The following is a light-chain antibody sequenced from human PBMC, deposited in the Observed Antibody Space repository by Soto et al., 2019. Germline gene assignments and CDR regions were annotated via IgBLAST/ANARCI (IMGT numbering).Light chain of an antibody. J-gene: IGKJ4*01. V-gene: IGKV3-15*01. CDR3: QQENNWPPT. CDR1: QSVSSN. Sequence: EIGMTQSPATLSVSPGERATISCRASQSVSSNLAWYHQKPCQAPRLLIYGAFTRDTGIPFRFSGSGSGTESTLNISSLQSEAFAVYYCQQENNWPPTVGGGTKVEIK. CDR2: GAF.